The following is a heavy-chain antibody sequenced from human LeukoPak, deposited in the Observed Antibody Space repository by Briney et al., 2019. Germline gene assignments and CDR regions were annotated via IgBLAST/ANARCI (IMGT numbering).Heavy chain of an antibody. J-gene: IGHJ6*03. Sequence: GGSLRLSCAASGFTFDDYGMSWVRQAPGKGLEWVSGINWNGGSTGYADSVKGRSTISRDNAKNSLYLQMDSLRAEDTALYYCARRALAGTGYYYYYMDVWGKGTTVTVSS. V-gene: IGHV3-20*04. CDR2: INWNGGST. CDR3: ARRALAGTGYYYYYMDV. D-gene: IGHD6-19*01. CDR1: GFTFDDYG.